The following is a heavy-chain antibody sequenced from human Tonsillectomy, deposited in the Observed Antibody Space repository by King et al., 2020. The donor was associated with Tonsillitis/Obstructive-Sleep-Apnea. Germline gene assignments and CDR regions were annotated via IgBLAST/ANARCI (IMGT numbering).Heavy chain of an antibody. J-gene: IGHJ6*03. CDR3: ARFSGSDFSGYYYMDV. CDR2: IDPSDSNT. Sequence: QLVQSGAEVKKPGESLRISCKGSGYRFTSYWMSWVRQMPGKGLEWMGRIDPSDSNTNYSPSFQGHVTISTDKSINTAYLQWGSLKASDTAMYYCARFSGSDFSGYYYMDVWGKGTTVTVSS. V-gene: IGHV5-10-1*01. D-gene: IGHD1-26*01. CDR1: GYRFTSYW.